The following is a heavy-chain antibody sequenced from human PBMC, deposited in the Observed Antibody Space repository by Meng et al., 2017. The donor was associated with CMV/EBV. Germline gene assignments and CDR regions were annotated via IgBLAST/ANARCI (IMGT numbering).Heavy chain of an antibody. CDR3: ARGADYGDPSPRIFDY. Sequence: GGSLRLSCAASGFTFSTYSMNWVRQAPGKGLEWVSYITRGSSSTYYADSVKGRFSISRDNGKNSLSLHMTSLRGEDTAVYYCARGADYGDPSPRIFDYWGQGTLVTVSS. V-gene: IGHV3-48*04. CDR1: GFTFSTYS. D-gene: IGHD4/OR15-4a*01. CDR2: ITRGSSST. J-gene: IGHJ4*02.